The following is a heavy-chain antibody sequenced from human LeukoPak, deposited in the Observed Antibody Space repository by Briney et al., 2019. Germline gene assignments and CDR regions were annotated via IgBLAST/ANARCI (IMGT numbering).Heavy chain of an antibody. CDR1: GFSVGNRY. Sequence: GGSLRLSCAASGFSVGNRYVSWVRQAPGKGLEWVSVIDSGGSTYYADSVRGQFTISRDISKNTVYLGMNSLRGEDTAVYYCARGQYNGRYPAHFWGLGTLVTVSS. CDR3: ARGQYNGRYPAHF. J-gene: IGHJ4*02. CDR2: IDSGGST. V-gene: IGHV3-53*01. D-gene: IGHD1-26*01.